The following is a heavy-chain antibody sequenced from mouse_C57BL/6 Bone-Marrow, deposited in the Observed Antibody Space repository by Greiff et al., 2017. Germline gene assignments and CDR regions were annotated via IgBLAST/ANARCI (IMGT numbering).Heavy chain of an antibody. CDR1: GYAFSSSW. CDR3: ARRDYLYYYCPNWYVDV. J-gene: IGHJ1*03. Sequence: VQLQASGPELVKPGASVKISCKASGYAFSSSWMNWVKQRPGQGLEWIGRIYPGDGDTNYNGKFTGKATLTADKSSSTAYMQLSSLTSEDSAVYFCARRDYLYYYCPNWYVDVWGTGTTVTVSS. V-gene: IGHV1-82*01. CDR2: IYPGDGDT. D-gene: IGHD1-1*01.